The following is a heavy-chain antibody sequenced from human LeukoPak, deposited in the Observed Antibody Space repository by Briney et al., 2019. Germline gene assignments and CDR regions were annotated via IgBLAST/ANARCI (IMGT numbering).Heavy chain of an antibody. D-gene: IGHD3-22*01. J-gene: IGHJ2*01. CDR1: GGSISSYD. CDR3: ARVYDSSGYYYEWYFDL. Sequence: PAETLSLTCTVSGGSISSYDWSWIRQPPGKGLEWVGYIYYSGSTNYNPSLKSRVTISVDTSKNQFSLKLSSVTAADTAVYYCARVYDSSGYYYEWYFDLWGRGTLVTVSS. CDR2: IYYSGST. V-gene: IGHV4-59*01.